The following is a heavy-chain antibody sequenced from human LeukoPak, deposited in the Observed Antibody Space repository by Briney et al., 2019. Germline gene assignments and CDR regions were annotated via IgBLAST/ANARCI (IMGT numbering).Heavy chain of an antibody. D-gene: IGHD3-9*01. V-gene: IGHV3-11*01. Sequence: PGGSLRLSCAASGFTFSDYYMSWIRQAPGKGLGWVSYISSSGSTIYYADSVKGRFTISRDNAKNSLHLQMNSLRAEDTAVYYCARDLGSPHYDILTGYTYGMDVWGQGTTVTVSS. J-gene: IGHJ6*02. CDR1: GFTFSDYY. CDR3: ARDLGSPHYDILTGYTYGMDV. CDR2: ISSSGSTI.